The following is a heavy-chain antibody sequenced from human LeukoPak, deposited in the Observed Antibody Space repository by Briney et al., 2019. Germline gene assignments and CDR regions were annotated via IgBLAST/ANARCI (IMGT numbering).Heavy chain of an antibody. CDR2: TYSGGTT. J-gene: IGHJ4*02. CDR3: TRESPTTVTFFDD. Sequence: PGGSLRLSCTASGFTVSNNHMTWVRQAPGEGLEWVSVTYSGGTTYYAGFVKARFTMSRDNAKNTLYLQMNSLSAEDTAVYYCTRESPTTVTFFDDWGQGTLVTVSS. V-gene: IGHV3-66*01. D-gene: IGHD4-17*01. CDR1: GFTVSNNH.